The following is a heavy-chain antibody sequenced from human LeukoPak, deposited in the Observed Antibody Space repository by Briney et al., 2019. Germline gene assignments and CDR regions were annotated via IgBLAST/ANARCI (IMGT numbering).Heavy chain of an antibody. J-gene: IGHJ4*02. V-gene: IGHV3-21*01. Sequence: PGGSLRLSCAASGFTFSSYSMNWVRQAPGKGLEWVSSISSSSSYIYYADSVKGRFTISRDNAKNSLYLQMNSLRAEDTAVYYCARDLRLKKQWLVRGLDYWGQGTLVTVSS. D-gene: IGHD6-19*01. CDR2: ISSSSSYI. CDR3: ARDLRLKKQWLVRGLDY. CDR1: GFTFSSYS.